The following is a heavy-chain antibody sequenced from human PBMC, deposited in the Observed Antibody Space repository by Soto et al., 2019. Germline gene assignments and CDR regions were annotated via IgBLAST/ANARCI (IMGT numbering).Heavy chain of an antibody. D-gene: IGHD3-3*01. CDR1: GGSISSSNW. CDR3: AGARITIFGVVMPFDY. V-gene: IGHV4-4*02. J-gene: IGHJ4*02. CDR2: IYHSGST. Sequence: SETLSLTCAVSGGSISSSNWWSWVRQPPGKGLEWIGEIYHSGSTNYNPSPKSRVTISVDKSKNQFSLKLSSVTAADTAVYYCAGARITIFGVVMPFDYWGQGTLVTVSS.